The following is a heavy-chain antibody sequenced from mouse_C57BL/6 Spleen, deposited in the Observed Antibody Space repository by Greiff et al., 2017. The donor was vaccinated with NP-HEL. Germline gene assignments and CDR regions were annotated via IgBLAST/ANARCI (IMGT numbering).Heavy chain of an antibody. D-gene: IGHD2-10*02. CDR3: ARSRVWIKGNFDV. Sequence: QVQLQQSDAELVKPGASVKISCKVSGYTFTDHTIHWMKQRPEQGLEWIGYIYPRDGSTKYNEKFKGKATLTADKPSSTAYEQLNSRTSEDSAVYFYARSRVWIKGNFDVWGTGTTVTVSS. CDR1: GYTFTDHT. V-gene: IGHV1-78*01. CDR2: IYPRDGST. J-gene: IGHJ1*03.